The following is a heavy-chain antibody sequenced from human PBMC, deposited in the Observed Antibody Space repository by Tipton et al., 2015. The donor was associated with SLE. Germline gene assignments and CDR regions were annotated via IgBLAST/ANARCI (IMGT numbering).Heavy chain of an antibody. D-gene: IGHD6-19*01. J-gene: IGHJ4*02. V-gene: IGHV4-34*09. CDR2: IYYNGNT. CDR3: ARSEYSSGLIDY. CDR1: GGSFNGHY. Sequence: LRLSCAVYGGSFNGHYWSWIRQPPGKGLEWIGYIYYNGNTYYNPSLKSRLTISKDTSKNQFSLNLTSVTAADTAVYYCARSEYSSGLIDYWGQGTLVTVSS.